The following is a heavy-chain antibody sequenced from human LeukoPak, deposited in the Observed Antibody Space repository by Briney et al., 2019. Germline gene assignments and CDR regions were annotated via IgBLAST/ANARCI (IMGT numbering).Heavy chain of an antibody. CDR3: ATDYMTTDY. V-gene: IGHV1-2*02. Sequence: AAVKLVYKAAGSTFTGCYMLWVRPAPGQGIEWMGWINPNSGGTNYAQKFQGRVTMTRDTSISTAYMELSRLRSDDTAVYYCATDYMTTDYWGQGTLVTVSS. CDR2: INPNSGGT. D-gene: IGHD4-17*01. J-gene: IGHJ4*02. CDR1: GSTFTGCY.